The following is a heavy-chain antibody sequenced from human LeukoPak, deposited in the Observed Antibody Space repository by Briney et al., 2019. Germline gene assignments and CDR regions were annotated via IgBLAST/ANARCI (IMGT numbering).Heavy chain of an antibody. CDR2: ISYDGSNK. CDR1: GFTFSSYT. Sequence: PGGSLRLSCAASGFTFSSYTMHWVRQAPGKGLEWVAVISYDGSNKYYADSVKGRFTISRDNSKNTLYLQMNSLRAEDTAVYYCARGRAVAIWPLYNWFDPWGQGTWSPSPQ. J-gene: IGHJ5*02. D-gene: IGHD2-21*01. CDR3: ARGRAVAIWPLYNWFDP. V-gene: IGHV3-30-3*01.